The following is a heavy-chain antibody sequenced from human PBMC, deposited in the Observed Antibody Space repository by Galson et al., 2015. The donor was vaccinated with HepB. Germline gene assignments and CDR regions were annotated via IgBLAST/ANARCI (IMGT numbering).Heavy chain of an antibody. V-gene: IGHV5-10-1*01. CDR2: IDPSDSYT. CDR1: GYSFTSYW. CDR3: ATSDVLLWFGELLAFDY. J-gene: IGHJ4*02. Sequence: QSGAEVKKPGESLRISCKGSGYSFTSYWISWVRQMPGKGLEWMGRIDPSDSYTNYSPSFQGHVTISADKSISTAYLQWSSLKASDTAMYYCATSDVLLWFGELLAFDYWGQGTLVTVSS. D-gene: IGHD3-10*01.